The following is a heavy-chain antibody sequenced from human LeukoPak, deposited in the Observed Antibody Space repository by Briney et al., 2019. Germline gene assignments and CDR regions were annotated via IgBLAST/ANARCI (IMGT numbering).Heavy chain of an antibody. V-gene: IGHV4-34*01. CDR2: INHSGST. CDR3: ARAPDYGDYGD. Sequence: SETLSLTCAVYGGSFSGYYWSWIRQPPGKGLEWIGEINHSGSTDYNPSLKSRVTISVDTSKNQFSLKLNSVTAADTAVYYCARAPDYGDYGDWGQGTLVTVSS. CDR1: GGSFSGYY. J-gene: IGHJ4*02. D-gene: IGHD4-17*01.